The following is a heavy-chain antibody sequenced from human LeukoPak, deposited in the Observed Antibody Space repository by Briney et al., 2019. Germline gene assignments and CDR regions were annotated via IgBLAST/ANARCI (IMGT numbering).Heavy chain of an antibody. Sequence: GGSLRLSCAASGFTFSSYAMHWVRQAPGKGLEWVAVISYDGSNKYYADSVKGRFTISRDNSKNTLYLQMNSLRAEDTAVYYCARDDGEQLVLDPGFDYWGQGTLVTVSS. J-gene: IGHJ4*02. V-gene: IGHV3-30*04. CDR1: GFTFSSYA. CDR3: ARDDGEQLVLDPGFDY. D-gene: IGHD6-6*01. CDR2: ISYDGSNK.